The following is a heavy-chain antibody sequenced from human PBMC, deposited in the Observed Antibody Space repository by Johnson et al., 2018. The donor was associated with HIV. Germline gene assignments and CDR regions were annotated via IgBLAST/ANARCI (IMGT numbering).Heavy chain of an antibody. D-gene: IGHD6-13*01. V-gene: IGHV3-66*01. CDR1: GFTVSSNY. Sequence: VQLVESGGGLVQPGGSLRLSCAASGFTVSSNYMSWVRQAPGKGLEWVSVIYSGGRTYYAAPVKGRFIISRDKSKNTLYLQMNSLRAEDTAVYYCARDGGVAAAVGVVAFDIWGQGTLVTVSS. CDR3: ARDGGVAAAVGVVAFDI. CDR2: IYSGGRT. J-gene: IGHJ3*02.